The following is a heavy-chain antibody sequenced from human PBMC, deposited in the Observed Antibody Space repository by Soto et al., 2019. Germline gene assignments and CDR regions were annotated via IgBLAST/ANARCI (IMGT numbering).Heavy chain of an antibody. CDR1: GYTFTSYY. CDR3: ARDEAGLLVMAVYFDY. V-gene: IGHV1-46*03. CDR2: INPSGGST. Sequence: GASVKVSCKASGYTFTSYYMHWVRQAPGQGLEWMGIINPSGGSTSYAQKFQGRVTMTRDTSTSTVYMELSSLRSEDTAVYYCARDEAGLLVMAVYFDYWGQGTLVTVSS. D-gene: IGHD6-13*01. J-gene: IGHJ4*02.